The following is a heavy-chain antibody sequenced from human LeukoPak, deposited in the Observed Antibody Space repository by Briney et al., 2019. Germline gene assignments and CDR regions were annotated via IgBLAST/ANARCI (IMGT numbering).Heavy chain of an antibody. CDR1: GYTLTELS. D-gene: IGHD4-17*01. CDR2: FDPEDGET. CDR3: ATVGTTTMASDY. J-gene: IGHJ4*02. V-gene: IGHV1-24*01. Sequence: GASVKXSCKVSGYTLTELSMHWVRQAPGKGLXXMGGFDPEDGETIYAQKFQGRVTMTEDTSTDTAYMELSSLRSEDTAVYYCATVGTTTMASDYWGQGTLVTVSS.